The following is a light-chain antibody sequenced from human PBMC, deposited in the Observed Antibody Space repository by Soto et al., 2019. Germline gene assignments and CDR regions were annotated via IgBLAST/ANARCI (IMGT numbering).Light chain of an antibody. CDR1: QSISNY. Sequence: DIQMTQSPSSLSASVGDRVTITCRASQSISNYFRASQTNYLSWYQQKPGKAPTILIYSASSLQVGVPSRFSGSVSGTEFTLTITSLQPEDVTAYFCQQCYDARSFGQGTKVEIK. CDR3: QQCYDARS. V-gene: IGKV1-39*01. CDR2: SAS. J-gene: IGKJ1*01.